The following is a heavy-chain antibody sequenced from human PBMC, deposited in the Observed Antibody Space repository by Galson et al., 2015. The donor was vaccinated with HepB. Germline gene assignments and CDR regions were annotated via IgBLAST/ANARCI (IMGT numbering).Heavy chain of an antibody. Sequence: SLRLSCAASGFTFSSYGMHWVRQAPGKGLEWVAVIWYDGSNKYYADSVKGRFTISRDNSKNTLYLQMNSLRAEDTAVYYCARDHCSSTSCYTYYYYMDVWGKGTTVTVSS. J-gene: IGHJ6*03. D-gene: IGHD2-2*02. CDR3: ARDHCSSTSCYTYYYYMDV. V-gene: IGHV3-33*01. CDR2: IWYDGSNK. CDR1: GFTFSSYG.